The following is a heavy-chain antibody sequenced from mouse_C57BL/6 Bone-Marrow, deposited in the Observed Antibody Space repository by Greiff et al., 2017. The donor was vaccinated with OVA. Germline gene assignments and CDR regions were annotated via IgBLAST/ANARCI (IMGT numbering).Heavy chain of an antibody. Sequence: EVKLLESGGGLVKPGGSLKLSCAASGFTFSDYGMHWVRQAPEKGLEWVAYISSGSSTIYYADTVKGRFTISRDNAKNTLFLQMTSLRSEDTAMYYCARGLRRWFAYWGQGTLVTVSA. CDR1: GFTFSDYG. CDR3: ARGLRRWFAY. D-gene: IGHD2-4*01. J-gene: IGHJ3*01. V-gene: IGHV5-17*01. CDR2: ISSGSSTI.